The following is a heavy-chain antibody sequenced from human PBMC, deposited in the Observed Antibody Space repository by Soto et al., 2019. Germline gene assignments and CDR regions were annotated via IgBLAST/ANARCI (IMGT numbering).Heavy chain of an antibody. CDR3: ARLATTWGNWFDP. CDR2: IHSDGSST. D-gene: IGHD4-17*01. CDR1: GFTCRSYW. Sequence: GASLILSCPASGFTCRSYWTHWVRQAPGKGLVWVSRIHSDGSSTSYADSVKGRFTISRDNAKNTLYLQMNSLRAEDTAVYYCARLATTWGNWFDPWGQGTLVTVSS. V-gene: IGHV3-74*01. J-gene: IGHJ5*02.